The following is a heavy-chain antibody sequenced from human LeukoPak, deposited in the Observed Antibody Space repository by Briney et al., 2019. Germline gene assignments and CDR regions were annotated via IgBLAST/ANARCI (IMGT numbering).Heavy chain of an antibody. J-gene: IGHJ6*04. CDR3: AELGITMIGGV. D-gene: IGHD3-10*02. Sequence: GGSLRLSCAASGFTFSSYEMNWVRQAPGKGLEWVSYISSSGSTIYYADSVKGRFTISRDNAKTSLYLQMNHLRAEDTAVYYCAELGITMIGGVWGKGTTVTISS. CDR2: ISSSGSTI. CDR1: GFTFSSYE. V-gene: IGHV3-48*03.